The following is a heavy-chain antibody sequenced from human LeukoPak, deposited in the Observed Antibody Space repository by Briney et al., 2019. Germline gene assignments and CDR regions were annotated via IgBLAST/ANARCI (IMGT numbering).Heavy chain of an antibody. J-gene: IGHJ1*01. Sequence: QPGGSLRLSCAASGFTFSSYAMSWVRQAPGKGLEWVSVISGGGGSTYYADSVKGRFTISRDNSKNTLYLQMNSLRAEDTAVYYCARDNRYCSSTSRSTAYFQHWGQGTLVTVSS. CDR2: ISGGGGST. CDR1: GFTFSSYA. V-gene: IGHV3-23*01. D-gene: IGHD2-2*01. CDR3: ARDNRYCSSTSRSTAYFQH.